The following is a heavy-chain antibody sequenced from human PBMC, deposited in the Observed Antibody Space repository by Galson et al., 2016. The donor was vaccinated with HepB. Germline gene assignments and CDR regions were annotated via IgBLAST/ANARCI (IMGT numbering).Heavy chain of an antibody. D-gene: IGHD2-15*01. Sequence: SLRLSCAASGFTFSSYHMTWVRQAPGEGLEWVSSITGDSNYIRYAGSVRGRFTISRDTAKNSLYLQMNSLRAEDTAVYYCARWRGSGEIWHIDYWGQGTLVTVSS. CDR2: ITGDSNYI. CDR1: GFTFSSYH. J-gene: IGHJ4*02. V-gene: IGHV3-21*01. CDR3: ARWRGSGEIWHIDY.